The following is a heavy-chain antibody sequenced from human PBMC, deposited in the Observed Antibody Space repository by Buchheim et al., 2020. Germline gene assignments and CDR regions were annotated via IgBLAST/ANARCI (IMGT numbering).Heavy chain of an antibody. D-gene: IGHD5-18*01. CDR1: GFTFSEYY. Sequence: QVQLVESGGGLVKPGGSLRLSCAASGFTFSEYYMSWIRQAPGKGLEWVSYISGDTSYTNYVDSVRGRFTISRDNAKTPLYLQMNSLRVEDTAVFYCARVDSNGNIDYWGQGTL. CDR3: ARVDSNGNIDY. V-gene: IGHV3-11*06. CDR2: ISGDTSYT. J-gene: IGHJ4*02.